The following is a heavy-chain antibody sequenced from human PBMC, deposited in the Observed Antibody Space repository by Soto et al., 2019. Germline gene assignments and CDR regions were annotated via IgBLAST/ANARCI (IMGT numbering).Heavy chain of an antibody. CDR1: EFSFDDYA. CDR3: AKASVWYPYFDS. D-gene: IGHD6-13*01. CDR2: ITYTGVST. J-gene: IGHJ4*02. V-gene: IGHV3-23*01. Sequence: EAQLLESGGDLVQPGGSLRLSCAASEFSFDDYAMSWVRKAPGKGLEWVSSITYTGVSTYYVDSVKGRFTISRDNSKDTLYLQMNSLRAEDTAIYYCAKASVWYPYFDSWGQGTLVTVSS.